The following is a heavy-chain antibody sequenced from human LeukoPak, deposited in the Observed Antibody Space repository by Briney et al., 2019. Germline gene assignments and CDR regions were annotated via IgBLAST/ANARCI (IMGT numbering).Heavy chain of an antibody. Sequence: PGGSLRLSCAASGFTFNTYAMSWVRQAPGKGLEWVSGISGSGGGTYYADSVKGRFTISRDNSKSTLYLQMNSLRVEDTAVYYCAKMGGRISAAVGNWGQGTLVTVSS. CDR2: ISGSGGGT. J-gene: IGHJ4*02. CDR3: AKMGGRISAAVGN. D-gene: IGHD2-2*01. CDR1: GFTFNTYA. V-gene: IGHV3-23*01.